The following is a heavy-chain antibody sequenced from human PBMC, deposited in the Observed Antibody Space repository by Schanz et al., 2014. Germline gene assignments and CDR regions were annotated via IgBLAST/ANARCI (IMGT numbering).Heavy chain of an antibody. CDR2: IVPLVNVT. Sequence: QVQLVQSGAEVKKPGSSVKVSCQASGGTFASYTLNWMRQARGQGPEVVGRIVPLVNVTLYTHKFRDRVTITADTSTGTAYMELKNLRSEDTAVYYCARFNSGSHSPPYYYYGMDVWGQGTTVTVSS. D-gene: IGHD1-26*01. CDR1: GGTFASYT. J-gene: IGHJ6*02. CDR3: ARFNSGSHSPPYYYYGMDV. V-gene: IGHV1-69*02.